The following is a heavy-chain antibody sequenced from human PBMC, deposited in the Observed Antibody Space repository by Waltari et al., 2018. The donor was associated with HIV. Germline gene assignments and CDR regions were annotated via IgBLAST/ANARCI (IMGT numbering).Heavy chain of an antibody. Sequence: QVQLRHWGAGRLKPSEPLSLPGAVYGGSFSGYYWSWFRTPPGKGLEWIGEINHSGSTNYNPSLKSRVTISVDTSKNQFSLKLSSVTAADTAVYYCARGPIDYGSGSYYNGYDYWGQGTLVTVSS. V-gene: IGHV4-34*01. CDR3: ARGPIDYGSGSYYNGYDY. CDR1: GGSFSGYY. CDR2: INHSGST. D-gene: IGHD3-10*01. J-gene: IGHJ4*02.